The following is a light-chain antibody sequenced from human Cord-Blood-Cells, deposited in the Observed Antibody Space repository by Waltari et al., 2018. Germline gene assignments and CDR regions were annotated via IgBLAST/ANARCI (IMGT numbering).Light chain of an antibody. CDR3: QQSYSTPFT. CDR1: QSIRSY. V-gene: IGKV1-39*01. J-gene: IGKJ3*01. CDR2: AAA. Sequence: DNQMTQSPSSLSASVGDRVTITCRASQSIRSYLNWYQQKLGKAPKLLIYAAASLQSGVPSRFSGSGAGTDVTLTISSLQPEDFATYYCQQSYSTPFTFGPGTKVDI.